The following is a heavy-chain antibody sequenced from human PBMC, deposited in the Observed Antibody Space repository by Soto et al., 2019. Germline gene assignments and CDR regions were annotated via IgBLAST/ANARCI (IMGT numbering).Heavy chain of an antibody. Sequence: PSETLSLTCAVYGGSFSGYYWSWIRQPPGKGLEWIGEINHSGSTNYNPSLKSRVTISVDTSKNQFSLKLSSVTAADTAVYYCARGRGYDFWSGYYMSGYYFDYWGQGALVTVSS. CDR2: INHSGST. CDR1: GGSFSGYY. CDR3: ARGRGYDFWSGYYMSGYYFDY. V-gene: IGHV4-34*01. D-gene: IGHD3-3*01. J-gene: IGHJ4*02.